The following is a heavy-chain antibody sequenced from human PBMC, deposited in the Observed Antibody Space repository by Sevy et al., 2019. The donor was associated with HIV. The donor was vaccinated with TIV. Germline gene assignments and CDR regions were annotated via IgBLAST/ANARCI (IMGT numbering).Heavy chain of an antibody. CDR2: INPDESDK. D-gene: IGHD3-10*01. J-gene: IGHJ4*02. CDR1: GFSFSYYW. V-gene: IGHV3-7*01. CDR3: ATYGSGSPWKIFDY. Sequence: GGSLRLSCAASGFSFSYYWMSWVRQAPEKGLEWVANINPDESDKFYVDSVKGRFTISRDNAKNSLYLEMNSLRVEDTATYYCATYGSGSPWKIFDYWGQGTLVTVSS.